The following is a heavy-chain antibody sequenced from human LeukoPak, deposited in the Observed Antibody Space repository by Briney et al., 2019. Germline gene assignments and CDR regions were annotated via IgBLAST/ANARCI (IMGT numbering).Heavy chain of an antibody. V-gene: IGHV4-30-4*01. Sequence: SETLSLTCTVSGGSISSGDYYWSWIRQPPGKGLEWIGYIYYSGSTYYNPSLKSRVTISVDTPKNQFSLKLSSVTAADTAVYYCARVGGTYYYDSSGSIDYWGQGTLVTVSS. D-gene: IGHD3-22*01. CDR3: ARVGGTYYYDSSGSIDY. J-gene: IGHJ4*02. CDR1: GGSISSGDYY. CDR2: IYYSGST.